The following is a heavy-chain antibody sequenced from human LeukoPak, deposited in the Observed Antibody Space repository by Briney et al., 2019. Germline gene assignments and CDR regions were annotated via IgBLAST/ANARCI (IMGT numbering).Heavy chain of an antibody. CDR2: IHYSGGT. CDR1: GGSISSGDYY. CDR3: ARVGVAAKSPRYFDY. Sequence: SENVSLTCTVSGGSISSGDYYWSWIRQHPGKGLEWIGYIHYSGGTYYNPSLKRRVTISVDTSKKQFSLKLSSVTAADTAVYYCARVGVAAKSPRYFDYWGEGTPV. J-gene: IGHJ4*02. V-gene: IGHV4-31*03. D-gene: IGHD2-15*01.